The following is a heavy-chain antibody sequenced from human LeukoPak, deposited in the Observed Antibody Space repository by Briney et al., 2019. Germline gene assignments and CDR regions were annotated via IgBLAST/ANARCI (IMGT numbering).Heavy chain of an antibody. D-gene: IGHD3-10*01. Sequence: PGGSLRLSCAASGFTFSRYWMTWVRQAPGKGLEWVANIRQDGIEKNYVDSVKGRFTISRDNTKNSLYLQMNSLRDDDTAVYYCARDLRGSGNYEFDYWGQGTLVTVSS. V-gene: IGHV3-7*01. CDR3: ARDLRGSGNYEFDY. CDR2: IRQDGIEK. J-gene: IGHJ4*02. CDR1: GFTFSRYW.